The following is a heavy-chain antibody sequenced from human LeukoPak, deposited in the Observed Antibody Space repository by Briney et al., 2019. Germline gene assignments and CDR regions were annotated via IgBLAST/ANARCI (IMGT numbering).Heavy chain of an antibody. CDR1: GFTFSNYA. CDR3: ARVKSSYDSSGLTPY. V-gene: IGHV3-30*02. Sequence: GGSLRLSCAASGFTFSNYAIHWVRQAPGKGLEWVAFIQYDGSEKYYPDSVKGRFTISRDNAKNTLYLQMNSLRAEDTAVYYCARVKSSYDSSGLTPYWGQGTLVTVSS. J-gene: IGHJ4*02. CDR2: IQYDGSEK. D-gene: IGHD3-22*01.